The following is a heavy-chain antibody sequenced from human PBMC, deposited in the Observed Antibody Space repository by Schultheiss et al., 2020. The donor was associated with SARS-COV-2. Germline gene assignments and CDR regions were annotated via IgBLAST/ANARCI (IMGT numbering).Heavy chain of an antibody. D-gene: IGHD6-19*01. J-gene: IGHJ2*01. V-gene: IGHV3-30*18. CDR2: ISYDGDDP. CDR1: RFTFSNYG. Sequence: GESLKISCAASRFTFSNYGMHWVRQAPGKGLQWVAVISYDGDDPYYLDSVKGRFTISRDNSKNTLSLQMNSLTAEDTAVYYCAKDASSSGWYLNWYFDLWGRGTLVTVSS. CDR3: AKDASSSGWYLNWYFDL.